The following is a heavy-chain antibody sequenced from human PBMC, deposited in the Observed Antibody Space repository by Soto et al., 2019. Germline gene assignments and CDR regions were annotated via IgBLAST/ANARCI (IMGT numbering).Heavy chain of an antibody. D-gene: IGHD6-19*01. V-gene: IGHV4-30-2*01. CDR1: GGSISSGGYS. CDR3: ARAGGLGAVAADY. CDR2: IYHSGST. Sequence: QLQLQESGSGLVKPSQTLSLTCAVSGGSISSGGYSWSWLRQPPGKGLEWIGYIYHSGSTYYNPSLKSRVTISVDRSKNQFSLKLRSVTAADTAVYYCARAGGLGAVAADYWGQGTLVTVSS. J-gene: IGHJ4*02.